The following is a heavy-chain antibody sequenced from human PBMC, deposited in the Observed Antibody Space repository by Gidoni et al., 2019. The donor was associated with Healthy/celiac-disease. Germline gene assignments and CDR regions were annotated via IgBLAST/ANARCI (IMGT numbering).Heavy chain of an antibody. CDR1: GGTFSSSA. Sequence: QVQLVQSGAEVKTPGSSVKVSCKASGGTFSSSAISWVRQAPGQGLEWMGGIIPIFGTANYAQKFQGRVTITADESTSTAYMELSSLRSEDTAVYYCARDAYDSSGYYSHDAFDIWGQGTMVTVSS. J-gene: IGHJ3*02. CDR3: ARDAYDSSGYYSHDAFDI. CDR2: IIPIFGTA. V-gene: IGHV1-69*01. D-gene: IGHD3-22*01.